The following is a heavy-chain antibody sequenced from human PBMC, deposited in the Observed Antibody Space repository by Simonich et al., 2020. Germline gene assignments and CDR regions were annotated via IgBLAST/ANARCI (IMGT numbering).Heavy chain of an antibody. CDR1: GFPVSSNY. V-gene: IGHV3-53*01. CDR3: ARWTATGYYFDY. J-gene: IGHJ4*02. CDR2: IYSGGST. Sequence: EVQLVESGGGLIQPGGSLGLSCAASGFPVSSNYMSWVRQAPGNGLEWVSGIYSGGSTYNADSVKGRFTISRDKSKNTLYLQINSLRAEDTAVYYCARWTATGYYFDYWGQGTLVTVSS. D-gene: IGHD1-1*01.